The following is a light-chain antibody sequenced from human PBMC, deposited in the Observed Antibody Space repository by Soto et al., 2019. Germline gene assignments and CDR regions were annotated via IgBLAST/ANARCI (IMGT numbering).Light chain of an antibody. CDR3: QQYNSYSPEWT. Sequence: DMQMTQSPSTLSASVGDRVTITCRASRSISSWLAWYQQKPGKAPKLLIYDASSLESGVPSRFSGSGSGTEFTLTISSLQPDDFATYYCQQYNSYSPEWTFGQGTKVDIK. CDR2: DAS. V-gene: IGKV1-5*01. J-gene: IGKJ1*01. CDR1: RSISSW.